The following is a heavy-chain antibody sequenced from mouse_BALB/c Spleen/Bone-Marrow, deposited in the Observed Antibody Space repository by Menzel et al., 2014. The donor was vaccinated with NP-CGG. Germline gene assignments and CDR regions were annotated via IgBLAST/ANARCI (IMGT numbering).Heavy chain of an antibody. V-gene: IGHV5-12-2*01. CDR3: ARVVEYTSGWYFNL. CDR2: IYPVFGIT. D-gene: IGHD1-1*01. Sequence: LVESGGGLVQPEESLQLSCKASGIDFSSYGISWVRQAPGKGLEWIAYIYPVFGITAYATSVKGRFTISSDNAQNTVLLQMASLTASDMATYFCARVVEYTSGWYFNLWGQGTLVTVS. J-gene: IGHJ3*02. CDR1: GIDFSSYG.